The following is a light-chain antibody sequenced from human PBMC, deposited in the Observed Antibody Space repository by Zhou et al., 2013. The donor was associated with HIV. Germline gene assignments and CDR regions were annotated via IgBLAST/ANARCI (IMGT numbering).Light chain of an antibody. J-gene: IGKJ2*01. CDR2: GAS. CDR3: QQYNNWPYT. V-gene: IGKV3-15*01. CDR1: QNVTSK. Sequence: EIAMTQSPATLSVSPGERATLSCRASQNVTSKLAWYQRKPGQAPRLLIYGASTRATGFPARFSGSGSGTEFTLTISSLQSEDFALYYCQQYNNWPYTFGQGTKLEIK.